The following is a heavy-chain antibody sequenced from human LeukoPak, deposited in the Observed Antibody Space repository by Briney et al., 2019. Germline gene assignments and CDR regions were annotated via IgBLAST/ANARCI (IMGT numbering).Heavy chain of an antibody. D-gene: IGHD6-13*01. CDR1: GYSFTTYW. J-gene: IGHJ4*02. V-gene: IGHV5-51*01. CDR2: IYPGDSDT. CDR3: TRLARLAAPCLDY. Sequence: GESLKISCKGSGYSFTTYWIGWVRQMPGKGPEWMGIIYPGDSDTRYSPSFQGQVTISADKSISTAYLQWSSLKASDTAMYYCTRLARLAAPCLDYWGQGTLVTVSS.